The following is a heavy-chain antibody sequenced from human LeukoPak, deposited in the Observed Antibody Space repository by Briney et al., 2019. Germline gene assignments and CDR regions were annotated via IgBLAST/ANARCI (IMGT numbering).Heavy chain of an antibody. J-gene: IGHJ1*01. Sequence: GGSLRPSCAVSGITLSNYGMSWVRQAPGKGLEWVAGISDSGGSTKYADSVKGRFTISRDNPKNTLYLQMNSLRAEDTAVYYCANGPGEYFRHWGQGTLVTVSS. CDR2: ISDSGGST. V-gene: IGHV3-23*01. CDR3: ANGPGEYFRH. CDR1: GITLSNYG.